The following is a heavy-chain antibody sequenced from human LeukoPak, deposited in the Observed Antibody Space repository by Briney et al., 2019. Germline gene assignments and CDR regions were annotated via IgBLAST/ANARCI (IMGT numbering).Heavy chain of an antibody. CDR1: GFTFSSYA. V-gene: IGHV3-7*03. D-gene: IGHD3-16*01. CDR3: ARGGGLDV. CDR2: INHNGNVN. J-gene: IGHJ6*02. Sequence: GGSLRLSCAASGFTFSSYAMTWVRQAPGKGLEWVASINHNGNVNYYVDSVRGRFTISRDNAKNSLYLQMSNLRAEDTAVYFCARGGGLDVWGQGATVTVSS.